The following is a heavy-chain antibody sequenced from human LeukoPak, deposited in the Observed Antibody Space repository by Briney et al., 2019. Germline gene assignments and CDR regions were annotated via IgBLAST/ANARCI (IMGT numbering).Heavy chain of an antibody. CDR2: IYPTDSDT. Sequence: GESLKISCKGSGYRFTNYWIGWVRQMPGKGLEWMAVIYPTDSDTRYSPSFQGQVTISADKSVDTAYLQWSSLRASDSGIYYCARRSCTDRGGPSFDFWGQGTLVTVSS. D-gene: IGHD5-24*01. CDR3: ARRSCTDRGGPSFDF. CDR1: GYRFTNYW. J-gene: IGHJ4*02. V-gene: IGHV5-51*01.